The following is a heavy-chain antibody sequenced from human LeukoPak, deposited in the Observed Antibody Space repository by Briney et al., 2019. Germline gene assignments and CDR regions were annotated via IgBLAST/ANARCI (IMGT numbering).Heavy chain of an antibody. CDR3: AKDAHYYDSSGYYYANNY. J-gene: IGHJ4*02. Sequence: RGSLRLSCAASGFTFSSYSMNWVRQAPGKGLEWVSSISSSSSYIYYADSVKGRFTISRDNSKNTLYLQMNSLRAEDTAVYYCAKDAHYYDSSGYYYANNYWGQGTLVTVSS. CDR2: ISSSSSYI. D-gene: IGHD3-22*01. CDR1: GFTFSSYS. V-gene: IGHV3-21*01.